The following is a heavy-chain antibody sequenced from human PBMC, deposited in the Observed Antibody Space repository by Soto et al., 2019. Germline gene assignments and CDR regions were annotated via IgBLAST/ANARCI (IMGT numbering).Heavy chain of an antibody. CDR3: ARGNQRWLQLWYFDL. Sequence: QVQLVQSGAAVKKPGSSVTVSCKASGGTFSSYTISWVRQAPGQGLEWMGGIIPIFGTANYAQKFQGRVTITADEFTRPAYMELSSLRSEDTAVYYCARGNQRWLQLWYFDLWGRGTLVTVSS. J-gene: IGHJ2*01. CDR1: GGTFSSYT. V-gene: IGHV1-69*12. CDR2: IIPIFGTA. D-gene: IGHD5-12*01.